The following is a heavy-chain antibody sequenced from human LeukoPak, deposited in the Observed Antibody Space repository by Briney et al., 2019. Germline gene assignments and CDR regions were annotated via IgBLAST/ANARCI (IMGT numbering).Heavy chain of an antibody. CDR1: GYNFTNYW. CDR2: IYPGDSDT. D-gene: IGHD2-15*01. J-gene: IGHJ4*02. Sequence: GESLKISCKGSGYNFTNYWIAWVRQMPGKGLEWMGIIYPGDSDTRYSPSLQGQVTLSADKSISTAYLQWSSLKASDTAMYYCAKGKGYCSAGSCGIFDYWGQGTLVTVSS. V-gene: IGHV5-51*01. CDR3: AKGKGYCSAGSCGIFDY.